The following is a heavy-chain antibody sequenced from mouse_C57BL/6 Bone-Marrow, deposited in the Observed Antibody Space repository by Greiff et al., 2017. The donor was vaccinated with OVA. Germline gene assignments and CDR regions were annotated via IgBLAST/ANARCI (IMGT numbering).Heavy chain of an antibody. J-gene: IGHJ3*01. D-gene: IGHD2-3*01. CDR2: ISSGGSYT. CDR3: ARHGGYMMVTEKFAY. V-gene: IGHV5-6*01. CDR1: GFTFSSYG. Sequence: EVKLVESGGDLVKPGGSLKLSCAASGFTFSSYGMSWVRQTPDKRLEWVATISSGGSYTYYPDSVKGRFTISRDNAKNTLYLQMSSLKSEDTAMYYCARHGGYMMVTEKFAYWGQGTLVTVSA.